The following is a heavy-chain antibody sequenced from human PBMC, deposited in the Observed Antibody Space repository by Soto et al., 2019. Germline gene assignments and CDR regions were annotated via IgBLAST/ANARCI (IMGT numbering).Heavy chain of an antibody. Sequence: EVQLVESGGGLVQPGGSLRVTCAASGFTLSNYSMNWVRQTPGKGLGWVSYIGTSSGATYYADSVKGRFTISRDNAKNSLYLQMNNLRAEDTAVYYCARDALLWFGESFYYYFLDVWGKGTTVTVSS. CDR3: ARDALLWFGESFYYYFLDV. CDR2: IGTSSGAT. J-gene: IGHJ6*03. D-gene: IGHD3-10*01. CDR1: GFTLSNYS. V-gene: IGHV3-48*01.